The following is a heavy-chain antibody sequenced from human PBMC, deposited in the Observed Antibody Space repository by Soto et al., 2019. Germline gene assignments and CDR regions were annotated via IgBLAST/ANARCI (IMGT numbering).Heavy chain of an antibody. Sequence: PSETLSLTCTVSGASISSYFWTWIRQPAGKGLDWIGRISTSGSTNYNPSLKSRVTISVDTSKNQFSLNLSSVTAADTAVYYCARGYMVRGVLDYWGKGTLVTVSS. CDR1: GASISSYF. J-gene: IGHJ4*02. D-gene: IGHD3-10*01. V-gene: IGHV4-4*07. CDR2: ISTSGST. CDR3: ARGYMVRGVLDY.